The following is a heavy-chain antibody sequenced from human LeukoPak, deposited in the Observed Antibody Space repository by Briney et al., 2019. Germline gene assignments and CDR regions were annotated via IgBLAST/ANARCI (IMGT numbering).Heavy chain of an antibody. CDR2: IIPIFGTA. Sequence: ASVKVSCKASGGTFSSYAISWVRQAPGQRLEWMGGIIPIFGTANYAQKFQGRVTITTDESTSTAYMELSSLRSEDTAVYYCAREYNWNPYYFDYWGQGTLVTVSS. CDR1: GGTFSSYA. CDR3: AREYNWNPYYFDY. V-gene: IGHV1-69*05. D-gene: IGHD1-20*01. J-gene: IGHJ4*02.